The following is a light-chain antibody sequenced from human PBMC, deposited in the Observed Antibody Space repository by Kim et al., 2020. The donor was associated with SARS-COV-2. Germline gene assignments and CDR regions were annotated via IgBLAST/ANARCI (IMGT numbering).Light chain of an antibody. CDR3: QQYNQWPPEYP. J-gene: IGKJ2*01. Sequence: PGERATLSCTASQSVNTNLAWYQQRPGQAPRLLIYGTSTRATGIPDRFSGSGSATDFTLTISSLQSEDSAVYYCQQYNQWPPEYPFVQGTKL. CDR1: QSVNTN. CDR2: GTS. V-gene: IGKV3-15*01.